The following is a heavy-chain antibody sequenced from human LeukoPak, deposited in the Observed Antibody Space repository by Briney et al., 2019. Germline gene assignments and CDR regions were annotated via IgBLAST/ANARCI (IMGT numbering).Heavy chain of an antibody. CDR3: ATPYYDSSGYTFDY. CDR1: GYTLTELS. D-gene: IGHD3-22*01. V-gene: IGHV1-24*01. Sequence: ASVKVSCKVSGYTLTELSMHWVRQAPGKGLEWMGGFDPEDGETIYAQKFQSRVTMTEDTSTDTAYMELSSLRSEDTAVYYCATPYYDSSGYTFDYWGQGTLVTVSS. CDR2: FDPEDGET. J-gene: IGHJ4*02.